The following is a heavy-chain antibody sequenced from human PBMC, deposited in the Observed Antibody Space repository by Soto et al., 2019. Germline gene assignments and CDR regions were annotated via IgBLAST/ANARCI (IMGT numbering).Heavy chain of an antibody. Sequence: QVQLVESGGGVVQPGRSLRLSCAASGFTFSNYGMHWVRQAPGNGLEWVAVIWYDGSRKYYADSLKGRFIISRDNPKNPLFLQIHSLRTEDTAVYFCARDMAGLLRGVRQALGLWGSGTLVTVSS. CDR2: IWYDGSRK. CDR1: GFTFSNYG. CDR3: ARDMAGLLRGVRQALGL. J-gene: IGHJ4*02. V-gene: IGHV3-33*01. D-gene: IGHD3-10*01.